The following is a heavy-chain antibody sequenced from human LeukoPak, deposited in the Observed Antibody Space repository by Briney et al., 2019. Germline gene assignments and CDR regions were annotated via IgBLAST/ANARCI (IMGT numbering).Heavy chain of an antibody. Sequence: GGSLRLSCAASGFTFSSYWMSWVRQAPGKGLEWVANIKKDGSEKYYVDSVKGRFTISRDNAKTSLYLQMNSLRAEDTAVYYCARDKFGSGWYEVGVKYAFDIWGQGTMVTVSS. CDR2: IKKDGSEK. CDR1: GFTFSSYW. V-gene: IGHV3-7*03. D-gene: IGHD6-19*01. J-gene: IGHJ3*02. CDR3: ARDKFGSGWYEVGVKYAFDI.